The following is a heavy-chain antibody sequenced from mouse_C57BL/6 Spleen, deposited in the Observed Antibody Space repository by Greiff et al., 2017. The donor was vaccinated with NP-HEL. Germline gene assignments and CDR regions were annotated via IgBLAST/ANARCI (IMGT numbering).Heavy chain of an antibody. CDR2: ISDGGSYT. Sequence: EVKVVESGGGLVKPGGSLKLSCAASGFTFSSYAMSWVRQTPEKRLEWVATISDGGSYTYYPDNVKGRFTISRDNAKNNLYLQMSHLKSEDTAMYYCAKSLTPWYFDVWGTGTTVTVSS. CDR1: GFTFSSYA. CDR3: AKSLTPWYFDV. V-gene: IGHV5-4*03. J-gene: IGHJ1*03. D-gene: IGHD4-1*01.